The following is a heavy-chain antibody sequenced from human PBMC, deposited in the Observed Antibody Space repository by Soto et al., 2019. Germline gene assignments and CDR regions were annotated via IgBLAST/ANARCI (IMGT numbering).Heavy chain of an antibody. D-gene: IGHD5-12*01. CDR2: IYYSGST. Sequence: QVQLQESGPGLVKPSQTLTLTCTVSGGSISSGGYYWSWIRQQPGKGLEWIGYIYYSGSTYYNPSLKSRVTISVDTSKNQFSLKLSSVTAADTAVYYCARDLGDGYALDYYYGMDVWGQGTTVTVSS. CDR3: ARDLGDGYALDYYYGMDV. CDR1: GGSISSGGYY. V-gene: IGHV4-31*03. J-gene: IGHJ6*02.